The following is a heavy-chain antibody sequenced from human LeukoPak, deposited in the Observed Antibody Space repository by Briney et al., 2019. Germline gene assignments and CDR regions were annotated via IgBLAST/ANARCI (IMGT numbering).Heavy chain of an antibody. CDR3: ARVGTGTTPGRYFDY. V-gene: IGHV4-59*01. D-gene: IGHD1-1*01. CDR2: TYYSGST. J-gene: IGHJ4*02. Sequence: SETLSLTCTVSGGSISSYYWSWIRQPPGKGLEWLGYTYYSGSTNYNPSLKSRVTISVDTSKNQFSLKLSSVTAADTAVYYCARVGTGTTPGRYFDYWGQGTLVTVSS. CDR1: GGSISSYY.